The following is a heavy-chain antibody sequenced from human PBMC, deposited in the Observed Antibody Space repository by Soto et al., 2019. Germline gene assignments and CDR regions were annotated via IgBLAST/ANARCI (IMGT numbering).Heavy chain of an antibody. J-gene: IGHJ4*02. Sequence: QVQLVQSGADVKKPGSSVKVSCKASGGTFSRHAISWVRQAPGQGLEWMGGIIPIFGTANYAQKFQGRVSITADESTSTVYMELSSLSSDDTAFYYCARGMDYYDSSGYYPLDYWGQGTLVTVSS. CDR3: ARGMDYYDSSGYYPLDY. D-gene: IGHD3-22*01. CDR1: GGTFSRHA. V-gene: IGHV1-69*01. CDR2: IIPIFGTA.